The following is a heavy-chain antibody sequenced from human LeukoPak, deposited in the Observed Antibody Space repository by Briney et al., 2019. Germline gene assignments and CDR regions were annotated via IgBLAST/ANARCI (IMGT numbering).Heavy chain of an antibody. CDR1: GFTFSGYD. CDR2: ISGSRSYI. J-gene: IGHJ4*02. Sequence: GGSLRLSCAASGFTFSGYDMKWVRQAPGKGVEGVSSISGSRSYIYYADSMKGRFTISRDNGKNSLYLQMNSLRAEDTAVYYCARGTSTFDYWGQGALVTVSA. V-gene: IGHV3-21*01. CDR3: ARGTSTFDY.